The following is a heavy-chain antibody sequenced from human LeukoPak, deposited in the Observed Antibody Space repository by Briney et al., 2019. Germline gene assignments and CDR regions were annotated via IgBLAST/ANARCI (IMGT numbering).Heavy chain of an antibody. CDR1: GFTFGNSW. V-gene: IGHV3-74*01. J-gene: IGHJ4*02. CDR2: INTDGSDT. CDR3: ANSYSPPHY. D-gene: IGHD3-10*01. Sequence: GGSLRLSCAASGFTFGNSWMNWLRQAPGKRLVWVSRINTDGSDTTYADSVKGRFTISRDNAKNTLYLQMNSLRAEDSAVYYCANSYSPPHYWGQGTLVTVSS.